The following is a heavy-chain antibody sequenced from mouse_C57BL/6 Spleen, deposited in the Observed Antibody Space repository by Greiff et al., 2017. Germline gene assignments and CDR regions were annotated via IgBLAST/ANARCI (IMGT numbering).Heavy chain of an antibody. CDR1: GFNIKDDY. CDR2: IDPENGDT. CDR3: TSYGSSYGYFDV. V-gene: IGHV14-4*01. J-gene: IGHJ1*03. Sequence: EVQLVESGAELVRPGASVKLSCTASGFNIKDDYMHWVKQRPEQGLEWIGWIDPENGDTEYASKFQGKATITADTSSNTAYLQLSSLTSEDTAVYYCTSYGSSYGYFDVWGTGTTVTVSS. D-gene: IGHD1-1*01.